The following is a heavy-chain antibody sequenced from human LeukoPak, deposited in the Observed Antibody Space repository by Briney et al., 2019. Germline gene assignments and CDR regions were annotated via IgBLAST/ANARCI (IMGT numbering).Heavy chain of an antibody. CDR1: GGSISSYY. J-gene: IGHJ4*02. CDR3: ARHPSEISGWPYYFDY. CDR2: IYYSGST. D-gene: IGHD6-19*01. V-gene: IGHV4-59*08. Sequence: SETLSLTCTVSGGSISSYYWSWIRQPPGKGLEWIGYIYYSGSTNYNPSLKSRVTISVDTSKNQFSLKLSSVTAADTAVYYCARHPSEISGWPYYFDYWGQGTLVTVSS.